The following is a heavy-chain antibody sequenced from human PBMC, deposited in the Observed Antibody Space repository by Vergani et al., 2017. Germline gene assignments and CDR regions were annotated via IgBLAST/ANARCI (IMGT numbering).Heavy chain of an antibody. J-gene: IGHJ5*02. CDR3: AGVGVDIVVVPAAIRGWFDP. CDR2: IIPIFGTA. CDR1: GGTFSSYA. V-gene: IGHV1-69*01. Sequence: QVQLVQSGAEVKKPGSSVKVSCKASGGTFSSYAISWVRQAPGQGLEWMGGIIPIFGTANYAQKFQGRVTITADESTSTAYMELSSLRSEDTAVYYCAGVGVDIVVVPAAIRGWFDPWGQGTLVTVSS. D-gene: IGHD2-2*02.